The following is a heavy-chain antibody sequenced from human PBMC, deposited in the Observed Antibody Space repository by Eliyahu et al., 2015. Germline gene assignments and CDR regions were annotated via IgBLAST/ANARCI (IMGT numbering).Heavy chain of an antibody. V-gene: IGHV3-33*01. J-gene: IGHJ6*02. CDR3: ARDAVDPASEGYYYGMDV. CDR2: MWFDGSDE. Sequence: QEQLVESGGGVIQPGRSLTISCAASGFSFNNFGIHWVRQAPGKGLEWVALMWFDGSDEKYGDSVKGRFTISRDISKNTVYLQMNSLRDEDTAVYYCARDAVDPASEGYYYGMDVWGQGTTVTVSS. CDR1: GFSFNNFG. D-gene: IGHD2-15*01.